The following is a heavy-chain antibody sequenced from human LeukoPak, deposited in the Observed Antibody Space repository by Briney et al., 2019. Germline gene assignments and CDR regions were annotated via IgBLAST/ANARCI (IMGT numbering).Heavy chain of an antibody. D-gene: IGHD3-22*01. Sequence: SETLSLTCAVSGGSISSSNWWSWVRQPPGKGLEWIGEIYHSGRTNYNPSHKSRVTISVDKSKNQFSLKLSSVTAADTAVYYCARDRRYYDRAGDAFDIWGQGTMVTVSS. J-gene: IGHJ3*02. V-gene: IGHV4-4*02. CDR1: GGSISSSNW. CDR2: IYHSGRT. CDR3: ARDRRYYDRAGDAFDI.